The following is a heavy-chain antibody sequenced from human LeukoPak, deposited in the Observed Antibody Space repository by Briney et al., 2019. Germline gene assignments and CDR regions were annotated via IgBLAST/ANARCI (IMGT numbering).Heavy chain of an antibody. CDR1: GGSFSGYY. CDR2: INHSGST. V-gene: IGHV4-34*01. J-gene: IGHJ5*02. Sequence: SETLSLTCAVYGGSFSGYYWSWIRQPPGKGLEWIGEINHSGSTNYNPSLKSRVTVSVDTSKNQFSLKLNSVTAADTAVYYCASGRDSGGYFDLNWFDPWGQGTLVTVSS. CDR3: ASGRDSGGYFDLNWFDP. D-gene: IGHD3-22*01.